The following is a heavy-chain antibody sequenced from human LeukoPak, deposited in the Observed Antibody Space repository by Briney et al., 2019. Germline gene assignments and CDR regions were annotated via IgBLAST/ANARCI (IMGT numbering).Heavy chain of an antibody. CDR2: ITPILGIA. Sequence: GASVKVSCKASGGTFSSYAISWVRQAPGQGLEWMGRITPILGIANYAQKFQGRVTITADKSTSTAYMELSSLRSEDTAVYYCARDSEGSGSVWGDYWGQGTLVTVSS. V-gene: IGHV1-69*04. D-gene: IGHD3-10*01. CDR3: ARDSEGSGSVWGDY. J-gene: IGHJ4*02. CDR1: GGTFSSYA.